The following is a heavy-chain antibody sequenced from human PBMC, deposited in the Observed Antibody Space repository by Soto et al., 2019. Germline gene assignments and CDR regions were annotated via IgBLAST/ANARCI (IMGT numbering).Heavy chain of an antibody. V-gene: IGHV4-4*07. Sequence: SETLSLTCTGCGGSISSYYWSWIRQPAGKGLEWIGRIYTSGSTNYNPSLKSRVTMSVDTSKNQFSLKLNSVTAADTAVYYCARNGYSGYDDLGFDFWGQGTLVTVSS. D-gene: IGHD5-12*01. CDR1: GGSISSYY. J-gene: IGHJ4*02. CDR3: ARNGYSGYDDLGFDF. CDR2: IYTSGST.